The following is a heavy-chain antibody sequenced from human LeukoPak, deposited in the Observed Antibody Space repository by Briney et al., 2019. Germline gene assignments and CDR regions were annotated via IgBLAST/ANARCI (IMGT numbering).Heavy chain of an antibody. CDR2: IIPILGIA. CDR1: GYTFTSYG. CDR3: ARLYYYGSGRENFDY. D-gene: IGHD3-10*01. J-gene: IGHJ4*02. V-gene: IGHV1-69*04. Sequence: SVKVSCKASGYTFTSYGISWVRQAPGQGLEWMGRIIPILGIANCAQKFQGRVTITADKSTSTAYMELSSLRSEDTAVYYCARLYYYGSGRENFDYWGQGTLVTVSS.